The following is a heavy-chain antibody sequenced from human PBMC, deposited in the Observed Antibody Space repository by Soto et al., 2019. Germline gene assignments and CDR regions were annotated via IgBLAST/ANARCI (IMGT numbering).Heavy chain of an antibody. D-gene: IGHD6-13*01. CDR1: GFTFSSYA. V-gene: IGHV3-30-3*01. CDR2: ISYDGSNK. Sequence: GGSLRLSCAASGFTFSSYAMHWVRQAPGKGLEWVAVISYDGSNKYYADSVKGRFTISRDNSKNTLYLQMNSLRAEDTAVYYCAREGSSYSSSPHYFDYWGQGTLVTVSS. J-gene: IGHJ4*02. CDR3: AREGSSYSSSPHYFDY.